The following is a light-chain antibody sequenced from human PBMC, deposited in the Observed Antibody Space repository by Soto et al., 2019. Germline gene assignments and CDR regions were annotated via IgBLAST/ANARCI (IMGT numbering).Light chain of an antibody. CDR3: CSYADSNSLV. CDR2: DVT. J-gene: IGLJ2*01. Sequence: QSALTQPPSASGSPGQSVTISCTGSVSDIGGDNSVSWYQQHPGKAPKLIIYDVTERPSGVPDRFSGSTSGTTASLTVSGLQADDEADYYCCSYADSNSLVFGGGTKLTVL. V-gene: IGLV2-8*01. CDR1: VSDIGGDNS.